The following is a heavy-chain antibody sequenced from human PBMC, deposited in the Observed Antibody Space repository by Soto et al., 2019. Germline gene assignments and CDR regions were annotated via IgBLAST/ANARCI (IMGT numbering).Heavy chain of an antibody. CDR2: IYHSGLT. Sequence: QVQLQESGPGLVKPWWTLSLTCAVSGCSISNGHCWSLDRQPPGKGLEWIAEIYHSGLTDYNPSLKSRVTISVDKSKNQFSLKLSSVTAADTAVYYCARLETDVTRVVYWGQGTLVTVSS. D-gene: IGHD2-21*01. CDR3: ARLETDVTRVVY. CDR1: GCSISNGHC. J-gene: IGHJ4*02. V-gene: IGHV4-4*02.